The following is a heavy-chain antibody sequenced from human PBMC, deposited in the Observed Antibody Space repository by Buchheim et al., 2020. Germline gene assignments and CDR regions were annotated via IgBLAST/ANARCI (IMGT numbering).Heavy chain of an antibody. V-gene: IGHV3-23*01. J-gene: IGHJ4*02. CDR1: GFTFSSYA. CDR2: ISDSGFTT. CDR3: AEAIRASDY. Sequence: EVQLLESGGGLVQPGGSLRLSCAASGFTFSSYAMSWVRQVPGKGLEWVSSISDSGFTTSFADSVKGRFTISRDNSKNTLSLQMNSLRAEDTAVYYCAEAIRASDYWGQGTL. D-gene: IGHD3-10*01.